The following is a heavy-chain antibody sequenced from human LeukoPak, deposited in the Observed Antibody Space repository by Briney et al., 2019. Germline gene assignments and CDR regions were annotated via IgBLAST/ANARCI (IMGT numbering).Heavy chain of an antibody. CDR2: ISGSGGST. CDR3: AKDSGTVAAYGQYYFDY. J-gene: IGHJ4*02. D-gene: IGHD6-19*01. Sequence: GGSLTLSCAASGFTFSSYAMSWVRQAPGKGLEWVSVISGSGGSTYYADSVKGRFTISRDNSQNTLYLQMNSLRAEDTAVYYCAKDSGTVAAYGQYYFDYRGQGTLVTVSS. CDR1: GFTFSSYA. V-gene: IGHV3-23*01.